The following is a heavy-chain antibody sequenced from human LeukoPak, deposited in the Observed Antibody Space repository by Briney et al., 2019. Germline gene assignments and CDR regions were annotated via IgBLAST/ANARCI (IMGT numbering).Heavy chain of an antibody. J-gene: IGHJ4*02. Sequence: GGSLRLSCSASGFTFSSYPMSWVPQAPGKGLEWVSAISGSGGSTYYADSVKGRFTISRDNSKNTLYLQMNSLRAEDTAVYYCAKDTNYYDSSGYLPFDYWGQGTLVTVSS. CDR2: ISGSGGST. CDR3: AKDTNYYDSSGYLPFDY. D-gene: IGHD3-22*01. CDR1: GFTFSSYP. V-gene: IGHV3-23*01.